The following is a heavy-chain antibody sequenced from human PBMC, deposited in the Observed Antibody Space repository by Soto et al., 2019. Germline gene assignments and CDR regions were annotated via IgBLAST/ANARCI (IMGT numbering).Heavy chain of an antibody. CDR1: GGSISSYY. D-gene: IGHD2-2*03. Sequence: QVQLQESGPGLVKPSETLSLTCTVSGGSISSYYWSWIRQPPGKGLEWIGYIYYSGSTNYNPSLKSRVTISVDTSKNQFSLKLSSVTAADTAVYYCAREGWMGFDPWGQGTLVTVSS. CDR2: IYYSGST. CDR3: AREGWMGFDP. V-gene: IGHV4-59*01. J-gene: IGHJ5*02.